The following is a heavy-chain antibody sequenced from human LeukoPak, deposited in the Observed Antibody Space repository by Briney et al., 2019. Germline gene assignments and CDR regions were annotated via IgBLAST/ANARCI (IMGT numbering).Heavy chain of an antibody. V-gene: IGHV1-46*01. D-gene: IGHD1-26*01. CDR2: ITPSGGST. Sequence: GASVKVSCKASGYTFTNYYMHWVRQAPGQGLEWLGLITPSGGSTGYAKKFQGRVNMPRDMSTSTAYMELRSLSSDDTAVYYCRWELLMGTHAFDIWGQGTMVTVSS. CDR1: GYTFTNYY. CDR3: RWELLMGTHAFDI. J-gene: IGHJ3*02.